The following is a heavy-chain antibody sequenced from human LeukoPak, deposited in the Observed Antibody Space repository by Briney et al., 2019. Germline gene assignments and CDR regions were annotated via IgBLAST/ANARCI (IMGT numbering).Heavy chain of an antibody. Sequence: ASVKVSFKASGYTFTVYYMHWVRQAPGQGLEWMGWINPNSGDTKYAQKFQGRVTMTRDTSISTAYMEVSRLTSDDTAIYYCARAGCGSGSHCADYYYGLDAWGQGTTVTVSS. J-gene: IGHJ6*02. CDR2: INPNSGDT. CDR3: ARAGCGSGSHCADYYYGLDA. CDR1: GYTFTVYY. D-gene: IGHD3-10*01. V-gene: IGHV1-2*02.